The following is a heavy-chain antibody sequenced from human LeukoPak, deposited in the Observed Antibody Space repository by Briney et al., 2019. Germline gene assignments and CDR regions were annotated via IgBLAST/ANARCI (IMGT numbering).Heavy chain of an antibody. V-gene: IGHV3-21*01. CDR3: ARGHDSSGYYYGY. D-gene: IGHD3-22*01. CDR2: ISGTSTSI. Sequence: GGSLRLSCAASGFTFSSYSMNWVRQAPGKGLEWVSSISGTSTSIYYADSVKGRFTISRDNAKNSLYLQMNSLRAEDTAVYYCARGHDSSGYYYGYWGQGTLVTVSS. CDR1: GFTFSSYS. J-gene: IGHJ4*02.